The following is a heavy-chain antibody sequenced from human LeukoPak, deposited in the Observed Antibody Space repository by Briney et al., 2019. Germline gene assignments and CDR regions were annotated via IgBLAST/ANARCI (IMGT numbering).Heavy chain of an antibody. CDR2: INPNSGGT. CDR3: ARDTAAATKFYGMDV. V-gene: IGHV1-2*04. D-gene: IGHD2-15*01. J-gene: IGHJ6*02. Sequence: ASVKVSCKASGYTFTGYYMHWVRQAPRQGLEWMGWINPNSGGTNYAQKFQGWVTMTRDTSISTAYMELSRLRSDDTAVYYCARDTAAATKFYGMDVWGQGTTVTVSS. CDR1: GYTFTGYY.